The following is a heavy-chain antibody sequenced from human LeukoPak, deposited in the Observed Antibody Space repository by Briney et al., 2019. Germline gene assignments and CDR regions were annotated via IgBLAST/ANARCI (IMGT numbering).Heavy chain of an antibody. D-gene: IGHD2-15*01. J-gene: IGHJ4*02. CDR3: AREDYCSGGSCYGY. CDR1: GFTFNSYT. V-gene: IGHV3-21*01. CDR2: ASKSSDYI. Sequence: GGSLRLSCAASGFTFNSYTMNWVRQAPGKGLEWVSCASKSSDYIYYADSVKGRFTISRDNAKNSLYLQMNSLRAEDTAVYYCAREDYCSGGSCYGYWGQGTLVTVSS.